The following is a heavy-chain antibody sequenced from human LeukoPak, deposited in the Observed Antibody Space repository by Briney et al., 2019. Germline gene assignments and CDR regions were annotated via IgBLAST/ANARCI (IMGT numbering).Heavy chain of an antibody. V-gene: IGHV4-34*01. CDR1: GFTFSSYA. D-gene: IGHD3-16*02. CDR3: ARGYYDYVWGSYRYKDYFDY. J-gene: IGHJ4*02. Sequence: GSLRLSCAASGFTFSSYAMSWVRQPPGKGLEWIGEINHSGSTNYNPSLKSRVTISVDTSKNQFSLKLSSVTAADTAVYYCARGYYDYVWGSYRYKDYFDYWGQGTLVTVSS. CDR2: INHSGST.